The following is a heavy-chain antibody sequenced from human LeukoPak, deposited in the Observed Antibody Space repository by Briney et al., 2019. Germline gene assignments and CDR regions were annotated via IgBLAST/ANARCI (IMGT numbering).Heavy chain of an antibody. CDR1: GFTFSSYS. CDR3: ARETSSGWSKYWFDP. Sequence: GGSLRLSCAASGFTFSSYSMNWVRQAPGKGLEWVSSISSSSSYIYYADSVKGRFTISRDNAKNSLYLQMNSLRAEDAAVYYCARETSSGWSKYWFDPWGQGTLVTVSS. CDR2: ISSSSSYI. V-gene: IGHV3-21*01. J-gene: IGHJ5*02. D-gene: IGHD6-19*01.